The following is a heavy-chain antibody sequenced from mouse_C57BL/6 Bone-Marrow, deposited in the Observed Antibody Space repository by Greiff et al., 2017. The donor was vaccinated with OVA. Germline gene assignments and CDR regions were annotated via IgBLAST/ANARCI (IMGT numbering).Heavy chain of an antibody. CDR1: GFTFSSYA. Sequence: EVKLMESGGGLVKPGGSLKLSCAASGFTFSSYAMSWVRQTPEKRLEWVATISDGGSYTYYPDNVKGRFTISRDNAKNNLYLQMSHLKSEDTAMYYCARRDGSAMDYWGQGTSVTVSS. V-gene: IGHV5-4*03. J-gene: IGHJ4*01. CDR2: ISDGGSYT. CDR3: ARRDGSAMDY.